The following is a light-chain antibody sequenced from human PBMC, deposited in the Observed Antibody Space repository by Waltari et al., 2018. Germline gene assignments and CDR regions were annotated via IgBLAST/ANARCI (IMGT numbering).Light chain of an antibody. J-gene: IGKJ3*01. CDR1: QSISRW. CDR3: QHYNSCSALFT. Sequence: DIQITQSPSTVSASVGDRVTITCRASQSISRWLAWYEQKPGKAHKLLIHKASSLQSGVPSRFSGSGSGTEVTLNITSLQPDDFATYDCQHYNSCSALFTFGPGTQVDIK. V-gene: IGKV1-5*03. CDR2: KAS.